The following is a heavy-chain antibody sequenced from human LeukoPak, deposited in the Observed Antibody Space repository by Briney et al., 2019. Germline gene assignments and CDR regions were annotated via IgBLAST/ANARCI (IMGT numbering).Heavy chain of an antibody. Sequence: PGGSLRLSCAASGFTFSSYAMSWVRQAPGKGLEWVSAISVSGGSTYYADSVKGRFTTSRDNSKNTLYLQMNSLRAEDTAVYYCAKDRAGYSSSSDYWGQGTLVTVSS. D-gene: IGHD6-6*01. CDR1: GFTFSSYA. CDR3: AKDRAGYSSSSDY. J-gene: IGHJ4*02. V-gene: IGHV3-23*01. CDR2: ISVSGGST.